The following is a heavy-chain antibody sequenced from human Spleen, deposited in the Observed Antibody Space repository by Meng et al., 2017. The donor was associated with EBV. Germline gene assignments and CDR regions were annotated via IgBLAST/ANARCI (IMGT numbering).Heavy chain of an antibody. D-gene: IGHD3-9*01. CDR1: GFPLRSFA. CDR2: ISGSGGAT. V-gene: IGHV3-23*01. J-gene: IGHJ4*02. CDR3: ARSLIRYFAGEY. Sequence: EVDLFALDGTFVQPAGSLRHARAASGFPLRSFAMSWVRQAPGKGLEWVASISGSGGATNYADSVKGRFTISRDNSKNTLYLQMNSLRVEDTAVYYCARSLIRYFAGEYWGQGTLVTVSS.